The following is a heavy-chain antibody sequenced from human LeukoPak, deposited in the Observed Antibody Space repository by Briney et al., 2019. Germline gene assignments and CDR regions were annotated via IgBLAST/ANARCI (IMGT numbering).Heavy chain of an antibody. CDR1: GFTFSSFW. CDR2: ISSSSSYI. J-gene: IGHJ4*02. V-gene: IGHV3-21*01. Sequence: GGSLRLSCAASGFTFSSFWMSWVRQAPGKGLEWVSSISSSSSYIYYADSVKGRFTISRDNAKNSLYLQMNSLRAEDTAVYYCARGRPYDSSGYYYNWGQGTLVTVSS. D-gene: IGHD3-22*01. CDR3: ARGRPYDSSGYYYN.